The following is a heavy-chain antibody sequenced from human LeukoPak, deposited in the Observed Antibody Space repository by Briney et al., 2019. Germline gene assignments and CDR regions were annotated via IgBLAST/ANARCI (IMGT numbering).Heavy chain of an antibody. CDR2: IWYDGSNK. J-gene: IGHJ4*02. CDR1: GFTFSYYA. V-gene: IGHV3-33*06. Sequence: PGGSLRLSCAASGFTFSYYAMHWVRQAPGKGLEWVAVIWYDGSNKDYADSVKGRFTISRDNSKNTLYLQLNSLRAEDTAVYYCAKGTSSSCYSAPNYWGQGTLVTVSS. CDR3: AKGTSSSCYSAPNY. D-gene: IGHD2-15*01.